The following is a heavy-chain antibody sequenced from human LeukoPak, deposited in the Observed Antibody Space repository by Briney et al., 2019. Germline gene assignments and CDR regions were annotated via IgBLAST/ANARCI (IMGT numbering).Heavy chain of an antibody. J-gene: IGHJ4*02. CDR2: ISSSSTI. CDR3: ASDKFSSWYFDY. Sequence: GGSLRLSCAASGFTFSSYSMTWVRQAPGKGLEWVSYISSSSTIYYADSVKGRFTISRDNAKNSLYLQMNSLRDEDTAVYYCASDKFSSWYFDYWGQGTLVTVSS. D-gene: IGHD6-13*01. CDR1: GFTFSSYS. V-gene: IGHV3-48*02.